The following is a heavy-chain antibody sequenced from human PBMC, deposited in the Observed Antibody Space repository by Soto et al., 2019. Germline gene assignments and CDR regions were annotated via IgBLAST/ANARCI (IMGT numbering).Heavy chain of an antibody. J-gene: IGHJ4*02. CDR2: IYTSGST. Sequence: PSETLSLTCTVSGGSISSYYWSWIRQPAGKGLEWIGRIYTSGSTNYNPSLKSRVTMSVDTSKNQFSLKLSSVTAADTAVYYCAAAYDYVWGSYRPPGYWGQGTLVTVSS. D-gene: IGHD3-16*02. CDR3: AAAYDYVWGSYRPPGY. V-gene: IGHV4-4*07. CDR1: GGSISSYY.